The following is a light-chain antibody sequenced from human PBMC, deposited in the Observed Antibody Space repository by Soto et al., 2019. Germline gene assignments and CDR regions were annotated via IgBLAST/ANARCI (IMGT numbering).Light chain of an antibody. J-gene: IGKJ5*01. CDR2: DAS. V-gene: IGKV3-11*01. CDR3: QQRSNWPIT. CDR1: QSVSSD. Sequence: EIAVTQSPGTLSVSPGEGATLSWRTSQSVSSDLAWYQKKPGQAPRLLIYDASNRATGIPARFSGSGSGTDFTLTISSLEPEDFAVYYCQQRSNWPITFGQGTRLEIK.